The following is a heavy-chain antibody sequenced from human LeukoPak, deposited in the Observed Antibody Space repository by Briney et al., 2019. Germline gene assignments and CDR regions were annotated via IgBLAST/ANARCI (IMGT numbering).Heavy chain of an antibody. CDR3: AKSANGYSSS. CDR1: GGSISSSNW. CDR2: IYHSGTT. Sequence: PSETLSLTCAVSGGSISSSNWWSWVRQPPGKGLEWIGEIYHSGTTNSNPSLKSRVTMSVDTSKNQFSLKLSSVTAADTAVYYCAKSANGYSSSWGQGTLVTVSS. V-gene: IGHV4-4*02. J-gene: IGHJ5*02. D-gene: IGHD5-18*01.